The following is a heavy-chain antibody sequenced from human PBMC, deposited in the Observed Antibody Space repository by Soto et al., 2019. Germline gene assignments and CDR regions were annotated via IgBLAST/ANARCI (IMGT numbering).Heavy chain of an antibody. Sequence: EVQLVQSGAEVKKPGESQRISCKGSGYSFTSYWISGVRQMPGKGLEWMGRIDPSDSYTNYSPSFQGHVTISADTSISTADLQWSSLKVSDTAMYYCATLRVGFGELVTSWGQGTLVTVSS. CDR1: GYSFTSYW. V-gene: IGHV5-10-1*01. J-gene: IGHJ5*02. CDR3: ATLRVGFGELVTS. D-gene: IGHD3-10*01. CDR2: IDPSDSYT.